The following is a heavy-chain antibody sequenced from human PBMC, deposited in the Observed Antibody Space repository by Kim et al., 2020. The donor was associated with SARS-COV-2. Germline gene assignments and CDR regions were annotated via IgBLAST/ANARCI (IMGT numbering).Heavy chain of an antibody. V-gene: IGHV3-7*03. CDR3: ARQPLNYYASGHFDY. Sequence: GGSLRLSCAASGFTFSNYWMSWVRQAPGKGLEWVANIKQDGSENYYVDSVKGRFTISRDNAKNSLYLQVNSLRAEDTAVYYCARQPLNYYASGHFDYWGQGTLVTVSS. CDR1: GFTFSNYW. J-gene: IGHJ4*02. D-gene: IGHD3-22*01. CDR2: IKQDGSEN.